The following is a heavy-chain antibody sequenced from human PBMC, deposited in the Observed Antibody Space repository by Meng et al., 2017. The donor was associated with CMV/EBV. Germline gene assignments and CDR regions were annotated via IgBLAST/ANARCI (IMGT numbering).Heavy chain of an antibody. D-gene: IGHD1-7*01. CDR1: GGSISSYY. Sequence: QVQLQDSGPGLVKPSETLSLTCTVSGGSISSYYWSWIRQPAGKGLEWIGRIYASGSTNYNPSLKSRVTMSVDTSKNQFSLKLSSVTAADTAVYYCAKSSEQNWNYGGWYFDLWGRGTLVTVSS. CDR2: IYASGST. J-gene: IGHJ2*01. V-gene: IGHV4-4*07. CDR3: AKSSEQNWNYGGWYFDL.